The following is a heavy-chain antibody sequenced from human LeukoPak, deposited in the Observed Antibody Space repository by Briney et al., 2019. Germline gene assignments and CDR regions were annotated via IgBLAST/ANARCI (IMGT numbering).Heavy chain of an antibody. D-gene: IGHD5-12*01. V-gene: IGHV3-30*18. CDR1: GFSFRNYG. Sequence: GGSLRLSCAASGFSFRNYGMHWVRQAPGKGLDWVAVISIDGREKYYADSVKGRFTISRDNSKNTLYLQMNSLRGDDTAVYYCANPQSRGYDYLDYWGQRTLVTVSS. CDR2: ISIDGREK. CDR3: ANPQSRGYDYLDY. J-gene: IGHJ4*02.